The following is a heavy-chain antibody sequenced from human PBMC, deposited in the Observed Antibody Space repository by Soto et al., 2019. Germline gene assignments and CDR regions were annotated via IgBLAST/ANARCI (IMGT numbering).Heavy chain of an antibody. CDR3: ARSGRWGYDPFDI. Sequence: QVQLVESGGGVVQPGKSLRLSCAASGFTFSSYAMQWVRQAPGKGLEWVSIIWYDGSDADSVKGRFTISRDNSKNTLFLQMNSLRAEDTAVYYCARSGRWGYDPFDIWGQGTLVTVSS. CDR1: GFTFSSYA. V-gene: IGHV3-33*01. D-gene: IGHD1-26*01. J-gene: IGHJ3*02. CDR2: IWYDGS.